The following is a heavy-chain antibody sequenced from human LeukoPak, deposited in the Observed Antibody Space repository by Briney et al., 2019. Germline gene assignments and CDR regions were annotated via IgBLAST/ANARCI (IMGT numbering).Heavy chain of an antibody. J-gene: IGHJ3*02. CDR3: ARTAYCGGDCPDDAFDI. CDR1: GGSISSYY. Sequence: SETLSLTCTVSGGSISSYYWSWIRQPPGKGLEWIGYIYYSGSTNYNPSLKSRVTISVDTSKNQFSLKLSSVTAADTAVYYCARTAYCGGDCPDDAFDIWGQGTTVTVSS. D-gene: IGHD2-21*01. V-gene: IGHV4-59*01. CDR2: IYYSGST.